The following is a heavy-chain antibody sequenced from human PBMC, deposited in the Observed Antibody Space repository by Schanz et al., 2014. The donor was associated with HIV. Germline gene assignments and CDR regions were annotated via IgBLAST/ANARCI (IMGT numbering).Heavy chain of an antibody. Sequence: QVHLVESGGGVVQPGRSLRLSCAASEFTFSSYGMHWVRQAPGRGLEWVAVISFDESNVYYADSVKGRFTISRDNSKNTLYLQMNSLRAEDTAVYYCARGGIWEWDQPDFDYWGQGTLVTVSS. CDR3: ARGGIWEWDQPDFDY. J-gene: IGHJ4*02. CDR2: ISFDESNV. V-gene: IGHV3-30*03. CDR1: EFTFSSYG. D-gene: IGHD2-15*01.